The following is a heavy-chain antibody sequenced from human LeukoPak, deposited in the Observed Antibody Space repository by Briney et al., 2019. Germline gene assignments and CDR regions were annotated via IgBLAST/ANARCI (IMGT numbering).Heavy chain of an antibody. J-gene: IGHJ6*03. CDR1: GGSISSYY. V-gene: IGHV4-59*01. CDR2: IDYSGST. Sequence: SETLSLTCTVSGGSISSYYWTWIRQPPGKGLEWIGYIDYSGSTNYNPSLKSRVIISVDLSKSQFSLKLNSVTAADTAVYYCARDIGTTAAGTSYYYYMDVWGKGNTVIVSS. CDR3: ARDIGTTAAGTSYYYYMDV. D-gene: IGHD6-13*01.